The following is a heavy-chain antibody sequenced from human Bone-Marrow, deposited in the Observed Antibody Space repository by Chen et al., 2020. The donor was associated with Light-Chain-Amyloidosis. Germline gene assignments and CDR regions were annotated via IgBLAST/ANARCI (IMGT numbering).Heavy chain of an antibody. J-gene: IGHJ4*02. CDR1: GGSISYFH. CDR2: SGHSGST. V-gene: IGHV4-34*01. D-gene: IGHD3-10*01. Sequence: QVHLQQWGAGLLKPSETLSLTCAVYGGSISYFHWSWIRQPPGKGLEWIGESGHSGSTNYNPSRKSRVPISAATSRSQFALKLNSVTAADTAVYYCARGGRGHLPRGRFDYWRQGPL. CDR3: ARGGRGHLPRGRFDY.